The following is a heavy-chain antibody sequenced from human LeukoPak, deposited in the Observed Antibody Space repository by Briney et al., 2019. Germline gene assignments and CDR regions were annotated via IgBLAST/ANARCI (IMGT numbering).Heavy chain of an antibody. V-gene: IGHV4-34*01. CDR2: INHSGST. J-gene: IGHJ4*02. D-gene: IGHD1-26*01. Sequence: SETLSLTCAVYGGSFSGYYWSWIRQPPGKGREGIGEINHSGSTNYNPSLKSRVTISVDTSKNQFSLKLSSVTAADTAVYYCARAQVIVGATMDYWGQGTLVTVSS. CDR3: ARAQVIVGATMDY. CDR1: GGSFSGYY.